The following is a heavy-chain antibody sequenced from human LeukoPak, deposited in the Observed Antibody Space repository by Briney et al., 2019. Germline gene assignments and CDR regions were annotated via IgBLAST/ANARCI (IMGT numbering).Heavy chain of an antibody. CDR1: GFTFSSYT. V-gene: IGHV3-23*01. CDR3: AKDRTTSSRIFDY. J-gene: IGHJ4*02. Sequence: GGSLRLSCAASGFTFSSYTMNWVRQAPGKGLEWVSGFTSGGSTYYADSVKGRFTISRDNSKNTLYLQMNSLSAEDMAVYYCAKDRTTSSRIFDYWGQGTLVTVSS. CDR2: FTSGGST. D-gene: IGHD1-1*01.